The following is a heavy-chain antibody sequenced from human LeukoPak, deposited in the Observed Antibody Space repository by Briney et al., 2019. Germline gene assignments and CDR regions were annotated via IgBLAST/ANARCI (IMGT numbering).Heavy chain of an antibody. CDR2: ISWNSGSI. Sequence: PGRSLRLSCAASGFTFDAYAIHWVRQAPGKGLEWVSGISWNSGSIGYADSVKGRFTISRDNAKNSLYLQMNSLRAEDTALYYCAKGRYFDGYDAFEIRGQGTKVHVPS. V-gene: IGHV3-9*01. D-gene: IGHD3-9*01. CDR1: GFTFDAYA. CDR3: AKGRYFDGYDAFEI. J-gene: IGHJ3*02.